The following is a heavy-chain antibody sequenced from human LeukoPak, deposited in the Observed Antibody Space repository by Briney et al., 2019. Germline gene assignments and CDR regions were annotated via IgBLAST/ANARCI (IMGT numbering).Heavy chain of an antibody. D-gene: IGHD3-10*01. V-gene: IGHV3-21*01. J-gene: IGHJ4*02. CDR1: GFTFSSYS. CDR3: AREITMVRGVIGDY. Sequence: PGGSLRLSCAASGFTFSSYSMNWVRQAPGKGLEWVSSISSSSSYIYYADSVKGRFTISRDNAKNSLYLQMNSLRAEDTAVYYCAREITMVRGVIGDYWGQGTPVTVSS. CDR2: ISSSSSYI.